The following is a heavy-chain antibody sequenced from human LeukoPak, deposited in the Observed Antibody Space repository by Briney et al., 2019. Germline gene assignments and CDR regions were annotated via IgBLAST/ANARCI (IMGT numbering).Heavy chain of an antibody. CDR1: GYTFTSYG. Sequence: ASVKVSCKASGYTFTSYGISWVRQAPGQGLEWMGWISAYNGNTNYAQKLQGRVTMTTATSTSTAYMELRSLRSDDTAVYYCARDRTKSGEPIVVVPAAIGGGSWFDPWGQGTLVTVSS. V-gene: IGHV1-18*01. CDR3: ARDRTKSGEPIVVVPAAIGGGSWFDP. CDR2: ISAYNGNT. J-gene: IGHJ5*02. D-gene: IGHD2-2*01.